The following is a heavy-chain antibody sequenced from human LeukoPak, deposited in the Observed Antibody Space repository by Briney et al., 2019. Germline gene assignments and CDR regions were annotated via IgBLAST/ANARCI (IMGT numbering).Heavy chain of an antibody. Sequence: GGSLILSCAASGFTFSNYAMNWVRQAPGKGLEWVSGIIGSGGTTFYVDSVKGRFTISRDNSKNTLYLQMNCLRAEDTAVYYCAKDVGRGSGWYPWGQGTLVTVSS. V-gene: IGHV3-23*01. CDR3: AKDVGRGSGWYP. J-gene: IGHJ5*02. CDR2: IIGSGGTT. CDR1: GFTFSNYA. D-gene: IGHD6-19*01.